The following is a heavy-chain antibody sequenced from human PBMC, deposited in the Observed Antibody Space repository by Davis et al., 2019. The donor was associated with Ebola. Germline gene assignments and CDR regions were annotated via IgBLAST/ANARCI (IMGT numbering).Heavy chain of an antibody. D-gene: IGHD6-13*01. CDR1: GFTFSSYS. CDR2: ISSSSSYI. V-gene: IGHV3-21*01. J-gene: IGHJ6*02. CDR3: GGAGYYYYGMDV. Sequence: GESLKISCAASGFTFSSYSMNWVRQAPGKGLEWVSSISSSSSYIYYADSVKGRFTISRDNAKNSLYLQMNSLRAEDTAVYYCGGAGYYYYGMDVWGQGTTVTVSS.